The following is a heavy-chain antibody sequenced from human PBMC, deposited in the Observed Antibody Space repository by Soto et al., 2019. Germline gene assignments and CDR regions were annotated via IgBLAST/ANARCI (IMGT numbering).Heavy chain of an antibody. V-gene: IGHV1-69*13. CDR1: GGTFSSYA. CDR2: IIPIFGTA. CDR3: ARSSPGYYGMDV. J-gene: IGHJ6*02. D-gene: IGHD6-6*01. Sequence: ASVKVSCKASGGTFSSYAISWVRQAPGQGLEWMGGIIPIFGTANYAQKFQGRVTITADESTSTAYMELSSLRSEDTAVYYCARSSPGYYGMDVWAQGTTVTVS.